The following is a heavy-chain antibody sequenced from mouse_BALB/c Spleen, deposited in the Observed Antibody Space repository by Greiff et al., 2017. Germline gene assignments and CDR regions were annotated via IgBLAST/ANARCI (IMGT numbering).Heavy chain of an antibody. CDR2: ISSGGST. V-gene: IGHV5-6-5*01. CDR1: GFTVSSYA. J-gene: IGHJ3*01. D-gene: IGHD1-1*01. CDR3: ASDTAVVEGFAY. Sequence: EVMLVESGGGLVKSGGSLKFSCAASGFTVSSYAMSWVRQTPEKRLEWVASISSGGSTYYPDSVKGRFTISRDDARNILYLQMSSLRSEDTAMYYCASDTAVVEGFAYGGQGTLVTVAA.